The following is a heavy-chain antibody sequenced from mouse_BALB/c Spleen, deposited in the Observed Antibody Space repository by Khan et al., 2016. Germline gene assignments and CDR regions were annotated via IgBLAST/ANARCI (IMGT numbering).Heavy chain of an antibody. V-gene: IGHV1-69*02. Sequence: QVQLKQSGAELVRPGASVKLSCKASGYTFTSFWINWVKQRPGQGLEWIGHIYPSDSYTDYNQKFKDRATLTVDKSSNTAYMQLNSPTSEDSAVYYCTRGTGYCDYGGQGAALTGSS. CDR3: TRGTGYCDY. D-gene: IGHD3-3*01. J-gene: IGHJ2*01. CDR2: IYPSDSYT. CDR1: GYTFTSFW.